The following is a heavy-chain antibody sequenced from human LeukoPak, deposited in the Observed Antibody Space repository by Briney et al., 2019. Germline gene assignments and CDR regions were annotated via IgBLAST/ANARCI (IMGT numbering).Heavy chain of an antibody. CDR2: ISYDGNNK. CDR1: GFTFSSYS. Sequence: PGGSLRLSCSASGFTFSSYSMHWVRQASGKGLEWVAVISYDGNNKYDADSVKGRFTISRDNSKNTLYLQMNSLRAEDTAVYYCARLPGYCSSNSCYKMTIPFDYWGQGTLVTVSS. J-gene: IGHJ4*02. D-gene: IGHD2-2*02. CDR3: ARLPGYCSSNSCYKMTIPFDY. V-gene: IGHV3-30-3*01.